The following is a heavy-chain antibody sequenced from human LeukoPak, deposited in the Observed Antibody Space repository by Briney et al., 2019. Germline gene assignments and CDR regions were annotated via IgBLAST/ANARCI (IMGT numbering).Heavy chain of an antibody. CDR1: GFTFSSYS. CDR2: ISSSSSTI. D-gene: IGHD3-22*01. J-gene: IGHJ4*02. Sequence: GGSLRLSCAASGFTFSSYSMNWVRQAPGKGLEWVSYISSSSSTIYYADSVKGRFTISRDNAKNSLYLQMNSLRAEDTAVYYCARDKVAGSYYDSSGYYCANSGFDYWGQGTLVTVSS. CDR3: ARDKVAGSYYDSSGYYCANSGFDY. V-gene: IGHV3-48*01.